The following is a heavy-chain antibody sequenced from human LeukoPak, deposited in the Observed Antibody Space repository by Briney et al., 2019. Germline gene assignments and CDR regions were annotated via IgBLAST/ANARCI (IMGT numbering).Heavy chain of an antibody. CDR2: IYYSGST. Sequence: PSETLSLTCTVSGGSISSSSYYWGWIRQPPGKGLEWIGSIYYSGSTYYNPSLKSRVTISVDTSKNQFSLKLSSVTAADTAVYYCARVWVTGTLNWFDPWGQGTLVTVSS. J-gene: IGHJ5*02. CDR3: ARVWVTGTLNWFDP. V-gene: IGHV4-39*07. CDR1: GGSISSSSYY. D-gene: IGHD1-7*01.